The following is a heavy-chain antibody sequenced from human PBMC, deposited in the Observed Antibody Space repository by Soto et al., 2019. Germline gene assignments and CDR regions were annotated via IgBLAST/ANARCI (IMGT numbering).Heavy chain of an antibody. CDR1: GFTFSRYG. CDR3: ARDWEVAATPGPIYYYYGMDV. J-gene: IGHJ6*02. D-gene: IGHD2-15*01. Sequence: HPGGSLRLSCAASGFTFSRYGMHWVRQAPGKGLEWMSVIWYDGSNKYYGDSVRGRFTISRDNSKNTLYLQMNTLRAEDTAVYYCARDWEVAATPGPIYYYYGMDVWGQGTTVTVSS. CDR2: IWYDGSNK. V-gene: IGHV3-33*01.